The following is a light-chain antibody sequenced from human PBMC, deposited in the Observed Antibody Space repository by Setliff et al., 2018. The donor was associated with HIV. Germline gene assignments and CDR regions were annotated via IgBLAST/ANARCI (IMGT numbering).Light chain of an antibody. J-gene: IGLJ2*01. CDR1: TNDIGRFKY. CDR2: DVT. CDR3: SSYTATTASYVV. V-gene: IGLV2-14*03. Sequence: QSVLTQPASVSASPGQSITISCTGTTNDIGRFKYVSWYQQYRGKGPTLMIYDVTERPSGVSSRFSGPKSGNTASLTISGLQAEDEADYYCSSYTATTASYVVFGGGTK.